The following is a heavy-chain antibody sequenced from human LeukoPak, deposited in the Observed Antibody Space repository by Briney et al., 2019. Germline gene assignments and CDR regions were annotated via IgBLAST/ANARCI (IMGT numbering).Heavy chain of an antibody. CDR3: AKGRYTTSWYNFDY. Sequence: GGSLRLSCAVSGFTFRNYAMSWVHQAPGTGPEWVSAISASDGSTYYSDSVKGRFTISRDNSKNTLYLQMNSLRAEDTAVYYCAKGRYTTSWYNFDYWGQGTLVTVSS. D-gene: IGHD6-13*01. CDR2: ISASDGST. CDR1: GFTFRNYA. V-gene: IGHV3-23*01. J-gene: IGHJ4*02.